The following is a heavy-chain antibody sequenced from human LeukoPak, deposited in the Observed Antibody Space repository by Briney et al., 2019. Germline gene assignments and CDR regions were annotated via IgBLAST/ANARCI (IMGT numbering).Heavy chain of an antibody. CDR1: GFTFSSYE. CDR2: ISGSGGST. V-gene: IGHV3-23*01. D-gene: IGHD1-26*01. CDR3: AKGIVGATRKINFFDY. Sequence: QPGGSLRLSCAASGFTFSSYEMNWVRQAPGKGLEWVSAISGSGGSTYYADSVKGRFTISRDNSKNTLYLQMNSLRAEDTAVYYCAKGIVGATRKINFFDYWGQGTLVTVSS. J-gene: IGHJ4*02.